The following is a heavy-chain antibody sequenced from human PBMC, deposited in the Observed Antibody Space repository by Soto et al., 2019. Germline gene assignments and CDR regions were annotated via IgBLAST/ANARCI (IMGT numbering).Heavy chain of an antibody. V-gene: IGHV3-30-3*01. CDR1: GFTFHSFT. D-gene: IGHD1-1*01. J-gene: IGHJ4*02. Sequence: PGGSLRLSCTASGFTFHSFTMHWVRQTPGKGLEWVALISSDGSSEYYADSVKGRFTISRDNSGSTLYLQMNSLRTDDTALYYCARDPRETTYYLDYWGQGTLVTVSS. CDR3: ARDPRETTYYLDY. CDR2: ISSDGSSE.